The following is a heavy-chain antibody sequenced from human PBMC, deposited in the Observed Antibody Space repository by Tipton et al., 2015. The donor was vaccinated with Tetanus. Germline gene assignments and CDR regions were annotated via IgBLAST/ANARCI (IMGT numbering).Heavy chain of an antibody. J-gene: IGHJ4*02. CDR2: INHSGST. CDR3: ASYGRTSMATPGRGFGY. Sequence: TLSLTCAVYGGSFSGYYWSWIRQPPGKGLEWIGEINHSGSTNYNPSLKSRVTISVDTSKNQFSLKLSSVTAADTAVYYCASYGRTSMATPGRGFGYWGQGTLVTVSS. V-gene: IGHV4-34*01. D-gene: IGHD5-24*01. CDR1: GGSFSGYY.